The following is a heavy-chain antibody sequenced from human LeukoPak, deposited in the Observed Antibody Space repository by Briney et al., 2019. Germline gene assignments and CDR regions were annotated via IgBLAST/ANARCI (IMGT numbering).Heavy chain of an antibody. D-gene: IGHD5-18*01. V-gene: IGHV3-21*01. CDR2: ISSSSSYI. CDR3: ARVSGYSYGYHYYYYMDV. J-gene: IGHJ6*03. Sequence: GGSLRLSCAASGFTFSSYSMNWVRQAPGKGLEWVSSISSSSSYIYYADSVKGRFTISRDNAKNSLYLQMDSLRAEDTAVYYCARVSGYSYGYHYYYYMDVWGKGTTVTVSS. CDR1: GFTFSSYS.